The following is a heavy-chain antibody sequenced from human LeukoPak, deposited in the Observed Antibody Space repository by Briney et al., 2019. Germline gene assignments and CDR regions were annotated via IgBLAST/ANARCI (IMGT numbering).Heavy chain of an antibody. D-gene: IGHD5-24*01. CDR1: GGSFSGYY. V-gene: IGHV4-34*01. CDR3: ARERWLQFGEFDI. Sequence: PSETLSLTCGVYGGSFSGYYWSWIRQPPGKGLEWIGEINDSGRSNYKSSLKSRVTISEDTSKNQFSLKLSSVTAADTAVYYCARERWLQFGEFDIWGQGTMVTVSS. J-gene: IGHJ3*02. CDR2: INDSGRS.